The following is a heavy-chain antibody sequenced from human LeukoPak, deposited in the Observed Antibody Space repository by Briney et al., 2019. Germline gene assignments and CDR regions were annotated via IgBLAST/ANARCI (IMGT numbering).Heavy chain of an antibody. CDR2: ISSSGST. CDR3: ARDSHYYGSGYYMDV. J-gene: IGHJ6*03. D-gene: IGHD3-10*01. V-gene: IGHV4-61*02. CDR1: GDSISSGDYY. Sequence: SETLSLTCTVSGDSISSGDYYWSWIRQPAGKGLEWIGRISSSGSTNYNPSLKSRVTISVDTSKNQFSPKLSSVTAADTAVYYCARDSHYYGSGYYMDVWGKGTTVTISS.